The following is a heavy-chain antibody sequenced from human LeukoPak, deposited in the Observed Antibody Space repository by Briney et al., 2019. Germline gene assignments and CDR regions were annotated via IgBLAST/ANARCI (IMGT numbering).Heavy chain of an antibody. CDR3: ARVGLYCDSSGRDWYFDL. V-gene: IGHV1-18*01. CDR1: GYTFTSYG. J-gene: IGHJ2*01. CDR2: ISAYNGNT. Sequence: ASVKVSCKASGYTFTSYGISWVRQAPGQGLEWMGWISAYNGNTNYAQKLQGRVTMTTDTSTSTAYMELRSLRSDDTAVYYCARVGLYCDSSGRDWYFDLWGRGTLVTVSS. D-gene: IGHD3-22*01.